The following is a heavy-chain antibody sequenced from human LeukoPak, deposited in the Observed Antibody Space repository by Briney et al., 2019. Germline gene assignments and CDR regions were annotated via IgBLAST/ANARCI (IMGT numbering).Heavy chain of an antibody. V-gene: IGHV3-53*01. Sequence: PGGSLRLSCAASGFIVSNIYMSWVRQVPGKGLEWISVVYHGENTYYADSVKGRFTISRDNSKNMLFLQMNSLRAEDTAVYYCVASTYSQRNYFDVWGQGTLVTVSS. J-gene: IGHJ4*02. D-gene: IGHD6-19*01. CDR1: GFIVSNIY. CDR3: VASTYSQRNYFDV. CDR2: VYHGENT.